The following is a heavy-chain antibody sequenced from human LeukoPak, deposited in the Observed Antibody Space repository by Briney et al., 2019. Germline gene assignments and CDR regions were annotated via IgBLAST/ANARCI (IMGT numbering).Heavy chain of an antibody. CDR3: ARQPYSSLVWGWFDP. Sequence: SETLSLTSTVSGGSISSSSYYWGWIRQPPGKGLEWIGSIYYSGSTYYNPSLKSRVTISVDTSKNQFSLKLSSVTAADTAVYYCARQPYSSLVWGWFDPWGQGTLVTVSS. CDR2: IYYSGST. D-gene: IGHD6-19*01. J-gene: IGHJ5*02. V-gene: IGHV4-39*01. CDR1: GGSISSSSYY.